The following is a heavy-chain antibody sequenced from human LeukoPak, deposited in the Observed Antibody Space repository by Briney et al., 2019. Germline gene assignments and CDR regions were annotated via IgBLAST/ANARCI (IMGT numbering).Heavy chain of an antibody. CDR3: AKDISSTSFNWFDP. V-gene: IGHV3-9*01. CDR1: GFTFDDYA. CDR2: ISWNSGSI. J-gene: IGHJ5*02. Sequence: GGSLRLYCAASGFTFDDYAMHWVPQAPVKGLAWFPGISWNSGSIGYADSVKGRFTISRDNAKNSLYLQMNSLRAEDTALYYCAKDISSTSFNWFDPWGQGTLVTVSS. D-gene: IGHD2-2*01.